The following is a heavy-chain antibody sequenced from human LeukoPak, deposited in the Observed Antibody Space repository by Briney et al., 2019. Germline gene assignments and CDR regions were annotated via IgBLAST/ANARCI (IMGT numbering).Heavy chain of an antibody. V-gene: IGHV4-34*01. D-gene: IGHD1-1*01. CDR3: ARVRGLYWNDPELTFDY. J-gene: IGHJ4*02. CDR2: INHSGST. CDR1: GGSFSGYY. Sequence: PSETLSLTCAVYGGSFSGYYWSWIRQPPGEGLEWIGEINHSGSTNYNPSLKSRVTISVDTSKNQFSLKLSSVTAEDTAVYYCARVRGLYWNDPELTFDYCGQGTLVTVSS.